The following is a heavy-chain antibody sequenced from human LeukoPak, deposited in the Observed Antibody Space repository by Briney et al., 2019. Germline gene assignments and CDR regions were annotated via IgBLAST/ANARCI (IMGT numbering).Heavy chain of an antibody. D-gene: IGHD2-15*01. CDR1: GGSFSGYY. CDR3: AREPDCSGGSCYARLYYYYGMDV. V-gene: IGHV4-34*01. CDR2: INHSGST. Sequence: WETLSLTCAVYGGSFSGYYWSWIRQPPGKGLEWIGEINHSGSTNYNPSLKSRVTISVDTSKNQFSLKLSSVTAADTAVYYCAREPDCSGGSCYARLYYYYGMDVWGQGTTVTVSS. J-gene: IGHJ6*02.